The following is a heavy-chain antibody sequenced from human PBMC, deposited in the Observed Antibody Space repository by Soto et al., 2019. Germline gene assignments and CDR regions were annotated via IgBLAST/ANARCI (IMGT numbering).Heavy chain of an antibody. V-gene: IGHV3-9*01. CDR1: GFSFRNYA. J-gene: IGHJ4*02. CDR2: ISWHSGTI. CDR3: VKEKLYSNYEYYFDS. Sequence: EVHLVESGGGLVQPGRSLRLSCAASGFSFRNYAMHWVRRVPGKGLEWVSGISWHSGTIGYADSVRGRFTISRDNAKNSLYLQMNRLRPEDTALYYCVKEKLYSNYEYYFDSWGQGTLVTVSS. D-gene: IGHD4-4*01.